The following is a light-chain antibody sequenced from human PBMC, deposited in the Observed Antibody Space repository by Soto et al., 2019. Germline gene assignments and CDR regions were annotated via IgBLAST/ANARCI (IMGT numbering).Light chain of an antibody. J-gene: IGKJ1*01. CDR3: QQYGSLWT. V-gene: IGKV3-20*01. Sequence: EIVLTQSPGTLSLSPGERATLSCRASQSVSSSYLAWYQQKPGQAPRLLIYGASSRATSIPDRFSGSGSGTYFTLTISRLEPEDFAVYYCQQYGSLWTFGQGTKVEIK. CDR1: QSVSSSY. CDR2: GAS.